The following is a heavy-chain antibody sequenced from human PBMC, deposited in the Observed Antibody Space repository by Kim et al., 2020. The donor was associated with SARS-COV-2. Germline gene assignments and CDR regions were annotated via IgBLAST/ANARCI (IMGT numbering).Heavy chain of an antibody. D-gene: IGHD2-8*02. CDR3: ARDNTVWASDY. Sequence: ASVKVSCKASGYTFPSYQIHWVRQAPGQGLEWMAIINPISGWTTYAQNFQGRITLTRDTSATTVYMELNSLTSDDTAVYFCARDNTVWASDYWGQGTLVTVFS. CDR2: INPISGWT. V-gene: IGHV1-46*01. J-gene: IGHJ4*02. CDR1: GYTFPSYQ.